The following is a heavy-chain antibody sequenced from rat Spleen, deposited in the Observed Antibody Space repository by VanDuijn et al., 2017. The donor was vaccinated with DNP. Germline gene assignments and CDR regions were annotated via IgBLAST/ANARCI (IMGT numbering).Heavy chain of an antibody. Sequence: EVQLVESGGGSVQPGRSLKLSCAASGFTFSDYYMAWVRQAPTEGLECVAYISYHGGNAYYGDSVKGRFTISRDNTKSTLYLQMNSLTSEDMATYYCARWDSTGITTGFAYWGQGTLVTVSS. V-gene: IGHV5-22*01. CDR2: ISYHGGNA. J-gene: IGHJ3*01. CDR1: GFTFSDYY. CDR3: ARWDSTGITTGFAY. D-gene: IGHD1-9*01.